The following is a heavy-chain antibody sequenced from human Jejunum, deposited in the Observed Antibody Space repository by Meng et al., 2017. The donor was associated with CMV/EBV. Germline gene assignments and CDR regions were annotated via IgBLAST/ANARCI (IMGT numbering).Heavy chain of an antibody. CDR3: AKVAPPGDFYASNSLDN. CDR2: IDRGGTT. Sequence: EVQLLESGGGLAQPGGSLRLSCATSGFTFTNYAMNWVRQAPGKGLEWVSGIDRGGTTYYGDSAKGRFIISRDNSKNTVFLQMGSLTVEDTALYYCAKVAPPGDFYASNSLDNWGQGTLVTVSS. V-gene: IGHV3-23*01. CDR1: GFTFTNYA. J-gene: IGHJ4*02. D-gene: IGHD2/OR15-2a*01.